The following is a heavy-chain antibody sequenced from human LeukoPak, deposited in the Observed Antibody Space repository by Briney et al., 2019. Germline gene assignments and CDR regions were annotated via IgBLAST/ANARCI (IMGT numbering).Heavy chain of an antibody. Sequence: SETLSLTCAVDGGSFSGYYWSWIRQPPGKGLEWLGEINHSGSTNYNPSLKSRVTISVDTSKNQFSLRLTSVTAADTAVYYCARQTGSGLFILPGGQGTLVTVSS. CDR3: ARQTGSGLFILP. V-gene: IGHV4-34*01. CDR2: INHSGST. D-gene: IGHD3/OR15-3a*01. CDR1: GGSFSGYY. J-gene: IGHJ4*02.